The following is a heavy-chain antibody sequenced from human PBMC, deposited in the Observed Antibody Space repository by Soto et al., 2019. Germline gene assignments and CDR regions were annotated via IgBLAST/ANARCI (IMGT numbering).Heavy chain of an antibody. V-gene: IGHV3-23*01. CDR1: GFTFSSYA. D-gene: IGHD4-17*01. CDR3: AKDQDYPLGYFDL. J-gene: IGHJ2*01. Sequence: EVQLLESGGGLVQPGGSLRLSCAASGFTFSSYAMSWVRQAPGKGLEWVSASGSGGSTYYADSVKGRFTISRDNSKNTLYLQMNSLRAEDTAVYYCAKDQDYPLGYFDLWGRGTLVTVSS. CDR2: SGSGGST.